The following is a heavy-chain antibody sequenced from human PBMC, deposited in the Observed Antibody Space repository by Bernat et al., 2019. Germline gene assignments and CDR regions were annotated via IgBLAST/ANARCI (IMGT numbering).Heavy chain of an antibody. J-gene: IGHJ4*02. CDR3: ARVGRGNGYNY. Sequence: EVQLVESGGGLVQPGGSLRLSCAASGFTFSSYCMSWVRQAPGKGLEWVAKIKQDGSEKYYVDSVKGRFTISRDNAKNSLYLQMNSLRAEDTAVYYCARVGRGNGYNYWGQGTLVTVSS. D-gene: IGHD5-24*01. CDR1: GFTFSSYC. CDR2: IKQDGSEK. V-gene: IGHV3-7*01.